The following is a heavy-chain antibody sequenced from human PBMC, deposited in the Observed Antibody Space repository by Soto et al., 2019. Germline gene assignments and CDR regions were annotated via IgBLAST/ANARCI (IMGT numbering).Heavy chain of an antibody. V-gene: IGHV3-23*01. CDR3: AKSRGWEPYYYGMDV. CDR2: ISGSGGTT. J-gene: IGHJ6*02. Sequence: GGSLRLSCAASGFTFSSYAMSWVRQAPGKGLEWVSAISGSGGTTYYADSVKGRFTISRDNSKNTLHLQMNSLRGEDTAVYYCAKSRGWEPYYYGMDVWGQGTTVTVSS. CDR1: GFTFSSYA. D-gene: IGHD1-26*01.